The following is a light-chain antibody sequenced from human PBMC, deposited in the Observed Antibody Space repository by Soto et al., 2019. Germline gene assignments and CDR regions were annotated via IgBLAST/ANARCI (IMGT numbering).Light chain of an antibody. CDR3: QHLHSYPHT. Sequence: DIQLTQSPSFLSASVGDRVTITCRASQGISSYLAWYQQKPGKAPKLLIYAASTLQGGVPSRFSGVGFGTEFTLTISSLQPEDSATYHWQHLHSYPHTFGQGTKLEIK. CDR2: AAS. V-gene: IGKV1-9*01. J-gene: IGKJ2*01. CDR1: QGISSY.